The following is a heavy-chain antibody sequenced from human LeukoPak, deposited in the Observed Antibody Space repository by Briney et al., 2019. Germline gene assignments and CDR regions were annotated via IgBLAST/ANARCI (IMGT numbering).Heavy chain of an antibody. CDR3: AKDLNYYDSHDAFDI. CDR1: GFTFSSYG. D-gene: IGHD3-22*01. Sequence: PGGSLRLSCAASGFTFSSYGMHWVRQAPGKGLEWVAVISYDGSNKYYADSVKGRFTISRDNSKNTLYLQMNSLRAEDTAVYYCAKDLNYYDSHDAFDIWGQGTMVTVSS. V-gene: IGHV3-30*18. J-gene: IGHJ3*02. CDR2: ISYDGSNK.